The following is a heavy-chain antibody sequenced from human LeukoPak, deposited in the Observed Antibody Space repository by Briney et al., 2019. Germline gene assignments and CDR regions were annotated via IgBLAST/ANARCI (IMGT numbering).Heavy chain of an antibody. J-gene: IGHJ3*02. D-gene: IGHD3-3*02. V-gene: IGHV1-2*02. CDR1: GYPFTPYW. CDR2: LNTDTGGT. Sequence: GASVKVSCKASGYPFTPYWIQWVRQAPGQGLEWMGWLNTDTGGTVYDQKFQDRVTMTRDTSTSAAYMELRTLTSDDTAVYYCARGASFHAYDIWGQGTMVTVSS. CDR3: ARGASFHAYDI.